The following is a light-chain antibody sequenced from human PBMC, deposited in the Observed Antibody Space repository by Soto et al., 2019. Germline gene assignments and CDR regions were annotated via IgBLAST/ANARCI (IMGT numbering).Light chain of an antibody. CDR2: RAS. Sequence: DIQMTQSPSSLSASVGDRVTISCRASQTISTFLNWYQQKPGTAPRLLIYRASSVKSGVPPRFSGSGSGRDSTLTISSLRPEDIATYFCQQSYSSPPWTFGQGTKWIS. CDR1: QTISTF. V-gene: IGKV1-39*01. CDR3: QQSYSSPPWT. J-gene: IGKJ1*01.